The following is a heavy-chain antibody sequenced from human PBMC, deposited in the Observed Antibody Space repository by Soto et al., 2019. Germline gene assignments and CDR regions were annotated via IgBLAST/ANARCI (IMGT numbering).Heavy chain of an antibody. J-gene: IGHJ4*02. V-gene: IGHV3-21*01. Sequence: GGSLRLSCAASGFTFSSYSMNWVRQAPGKGLEWVSSISSSSSYIYYADSVEGRFTISRDNAKNSLYLQMNSLRAEDTAVYYCARDRGIRSPENNFDYWGQGTLVTVSS. D-gene: IGHD3-10*01. CDR1: GFTFSSYS. CDR3: ARDRGIRSPENNFDY. CDR2: ISSSSSYI.